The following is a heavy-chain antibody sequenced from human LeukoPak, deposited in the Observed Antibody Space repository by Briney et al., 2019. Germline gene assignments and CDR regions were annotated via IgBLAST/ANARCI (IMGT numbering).Heavy chain of an antibody. CDR3: ARDRADGYNYGDSFDY. CDR2: ISSSGSII. D-gene: IGHD5-18*01. J-gene: IGHJ4*02. Sequence: GGSLRLSCAASGFTFSDYSMTWIRQAPGKGLEWVSYISSSGSIIYYVDSVKGRFTISRDNAKNSLYLQMNSLRAEDTAVYYCARDRADGYNYGDSFDYWGQGTLVTVSS. V-gene: IGHV3-11*01. CDR1: GFTFSDYS.